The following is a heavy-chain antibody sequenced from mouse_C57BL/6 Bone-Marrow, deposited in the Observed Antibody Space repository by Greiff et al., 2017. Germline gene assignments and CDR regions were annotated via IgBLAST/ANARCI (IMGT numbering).Heavy chain of an antibody. D-gene: IGHD2-1*01. CDR1: GYTFTDYE. V-gene: IGHV1-15*01. Sequence: VKLMESGAELVRPGASVTLSCKASGYTFTDYEMHWVKQTPVHGLEWIGAIDPETGGTAYNQKFKGKAILTAAKSSSTAYMELRSLTSEDSAVYYCTIYYGKGDYAMDYWGQGTSVTVSS. J-gene: IGHJ4*01. CDR2: IDPETGGT. CDR3: TIYYGKGDYAMDY.